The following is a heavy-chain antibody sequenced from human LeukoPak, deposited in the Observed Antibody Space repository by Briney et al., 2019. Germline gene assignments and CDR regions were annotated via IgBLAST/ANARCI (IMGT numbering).Heavy chain of an antibody. D-gene: IGHD3-22*01. V-gene: IGHV4-4*02. CDR2: IYHSGST. J-gene: IGHJ6*03. CDR3: ARVRPDDSSGYYFDYYYMDV. CDR1: GGSISSSNW. Sequence: SETLSLTCAVSGGSISSSNWWSWVRQTPGKGLEWIGEIYHSGSTNYNPSLKSRVTISVDKSKNQFSLKLSSVTAADTAVYYCARVRPDDSSGYYFDYYYMDVWGKGTTVTVSS.